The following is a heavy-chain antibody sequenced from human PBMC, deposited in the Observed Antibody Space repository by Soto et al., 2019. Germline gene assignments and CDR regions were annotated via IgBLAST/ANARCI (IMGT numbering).Heavy chain of an antibody. J-gene: IGHJ6*02. CDR3: ARGFRGLSAVIVFYSGMDV. V-gene: IGHV1-3*01. CDR1: GYTFTSYA. D-gene: IGHD3-16*02. CDR2: INPGNGNT. Sequence: QVHLVQSGAEVKKPGASVRLSCKDSGYTFTSYAMHWVRQAPGQSLEWMGWINPGNGNTKYSQKLEGRVTITRDTSATTAYRDLISLTSEDTAVYYCARGFRGLSAVIVFYSGMDVWGQGTTVTVSS.